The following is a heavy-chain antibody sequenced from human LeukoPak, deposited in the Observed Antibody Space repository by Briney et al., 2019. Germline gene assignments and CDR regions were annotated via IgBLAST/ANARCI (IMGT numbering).Heavy chain of an antibody. CDR3: ARHYGSGSYSPIDFDY. CDR2: ISGSGGST. Sequence: GGSLRLSCAASGFTFSSHAMSSVRQAPGKGLEWVSAISGSGGSTYYADSVKGRFTISRDNSKNTLYLQMNSLRAEDTAVYYCARHYGSGSYSPIDFDYWGQGTLVTVSS. CDR1: GFTFSSHA. V-gene: IGHV3-23*01. D-gene: IGHD3-10*01. J-gene: IGHJ4*02.